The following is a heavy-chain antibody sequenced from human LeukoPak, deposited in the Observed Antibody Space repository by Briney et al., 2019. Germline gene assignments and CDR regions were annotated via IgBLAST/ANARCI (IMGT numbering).Heavy chain of an antibody. D-gene: IGHD3-16*02. V-gene: IGHV3-30*02. CDR3: ARHRTASDY. CDR1: GFTFSNYG. Sequence: GGSLRLSCAASGFTFSNYGIHWVRQAPGKGLEWVAFIRYDGSDEYYAESVKGRFTISRDNSKNTLHLQMNSLRAEDTAVYYCARHRTASDYWGQGTLVTVSS. CDR2: IRYDGSDE. J-gene: IGHJ4*02.